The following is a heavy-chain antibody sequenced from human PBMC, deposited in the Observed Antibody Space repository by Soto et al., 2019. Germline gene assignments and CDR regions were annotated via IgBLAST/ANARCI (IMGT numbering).Heavy chain of an antibody. V-gene: IGHV3-30-3*01. Sequence: QVQLVESGGGVVQPGRSLRLSCAASGFTFSSYAMHWVRQAPGKGLEWVAVISYDGSNKYYADSVKGRFTISRDNSKNTLYLQMNSLRAEDTAVYYCAREPSLLLWFGELSPYFDYWGQGTLVTVSS. J-gene: IGHJ4*02. CDR2: ISYDGSNK. CDR3: AREPSLLLWFGELSPYFDY. D-gene: IGHD3-10*01. CDR1: GFTFSSYA.